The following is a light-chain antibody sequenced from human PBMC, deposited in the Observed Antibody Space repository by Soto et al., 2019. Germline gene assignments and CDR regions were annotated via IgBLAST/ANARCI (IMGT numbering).Light chain of an antibody. CDR2: AAS. CDR1: QGISSY. CDR3: QQYYSYPQWT. J-gene: IGKJ1*01. V-gene: IGKV1-8*01. Sequence: AIRMTQSPSSFSASTGDRVTITCRASQGISSYLAWYQQKPGKAPKLLIYAASTLQSGDPSRFSGSGSGTDFTLTISCLQSEDFATYYCQQYYSYPQWTFGQGTKVEIK.